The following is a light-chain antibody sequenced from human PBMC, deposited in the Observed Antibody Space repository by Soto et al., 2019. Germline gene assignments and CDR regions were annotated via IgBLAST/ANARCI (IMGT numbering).Light chain of an antibody. CDR2: AAS. V-gene: IGKV1-39*01. CDR3: QQSYSTPLT. Sequence: IQVPQCPSSLSAIVGDRVTITCRASQSISSYLNWYQQKPGKAPKLLIYAASSLQSGVPSRFSGSGSGTDFTLTISSLQPEDFATYYCQQSYSTPLTSGGGVKADI. J-gene: IGKJ4*01. CDR1: QSISSY.